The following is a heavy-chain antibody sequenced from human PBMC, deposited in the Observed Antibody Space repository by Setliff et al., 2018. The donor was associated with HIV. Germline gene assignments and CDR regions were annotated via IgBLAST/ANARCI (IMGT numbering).Heavy chain of an antibody. V-gene: IGHV1-46*02. CDR3: AAVGPGEVADY. D-gene: IGHD3-16*01. CDR1: GYNFNNYY. J-gene: IGHJ4*02. Sequence: ASVKVSCKASGYNFNNYYMHWVRQAPGQGLEWMGIIDPSGGRTKYAQRFQGRVTMTSDTSTTTVYMELSSLRSEDTAVYYCAAVGPGEVADYWGQGTLVTVSS. CDR2: IDPSGGRT.